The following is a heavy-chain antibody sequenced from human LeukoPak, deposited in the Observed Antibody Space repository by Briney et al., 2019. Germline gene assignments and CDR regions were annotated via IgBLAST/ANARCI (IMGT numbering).Heavy chain of an antibody. CDR3: ARADCSSSTCYLRRSWFDP. D-gene: IGHD2-2*01. CDR2: ISTSSRYI. CDR1: GFTLSNYD. Sequence: GGSLRLSCAASGFTLSNYDMNWVRQAPGKGLEWVSSISTSSRYIYYKDSVRGRFTISRDDAKNSLYLEMNSLRAEDTAAYHCARADCSSSTCYLRRSWFDPWGQGTLVTVSS. V-gene: IGHV3-21*01. J-gene: IGHJ5*02.